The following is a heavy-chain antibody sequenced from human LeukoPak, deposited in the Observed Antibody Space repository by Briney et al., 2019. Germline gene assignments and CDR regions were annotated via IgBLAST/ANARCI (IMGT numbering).Heavy chain of an antibody. D-gene: IGHD3-22*01. V-gene: IGHV4-4*02. CDR2: IYHSGST. CDR3: ARNYDLDY. J-gene: IGHJ4*02. CDR1: GGSIRNNNW. Sequence: SETLSLTCVVSGGSIRNNNWWSWVRPPPGKGLEWIGEIYHSGSTNYNPSLKSRVTMSVDKSKKQFSLKLRSVTAADTAVYYCARNYDLDYWGQGTLVTVSS.